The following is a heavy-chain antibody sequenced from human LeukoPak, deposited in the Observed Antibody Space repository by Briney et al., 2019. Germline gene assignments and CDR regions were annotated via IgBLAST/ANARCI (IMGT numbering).Heavy chain of an antibody. CDR2: ISSSSTYI. CDR1: GFTFSDYS. D-gene: IGHD2-2*01. CDR3: ARPRGCGSSRCNNFDY. J-gene: IGHJ4*02. Sequence: GGSLRLSCAASGFTFSDYSMKWIRQAPGKGLEWVSSISSSSTYIYYADSVKGRFTISRDNAFNSLYLQMNRLRAEDTAVYYCARPRGCGSSRCNNFDYWGQGTLVTVSS. V-gene: IGHV3-21*01.